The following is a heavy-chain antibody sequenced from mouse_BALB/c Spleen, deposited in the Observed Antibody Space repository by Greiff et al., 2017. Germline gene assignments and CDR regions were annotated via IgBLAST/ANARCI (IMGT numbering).Heavy chain of an antibody. Sequence: QVQLKESGAELVRPGVSVKISCKGSGYTFTDYAMHWVKQSHAKSLEWIGVISTYYGDASYNQKFKGKATMTVDKSSSTAYMELARLTSEDSAIYYCARYYGNYAMDYWGQGTSVTVSS. V-gene: IGHV1S137*01. CDR2: ISTYYGDA. D-gene: IGHD2-1*01. J-gene: IGHJ4*01. CDR1: GYTFTDYA. CDR3: ARYYGNYAMDY.